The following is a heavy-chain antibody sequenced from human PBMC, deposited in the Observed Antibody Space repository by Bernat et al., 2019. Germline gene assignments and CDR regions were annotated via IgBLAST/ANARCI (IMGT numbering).Heavy chain of an antibody. Sequence: EVQLLESGGGLIQPGGSLRLSCAASGFTFRSYSMNWVRQTPGTGLEWGSIINAGGDVIHYADPVRGRFTISRDNAKNTLYLEMNSLGAEDTAVYYCAKGDTSPTRCLDLWGRGTLVSVSS. CDR2: INAGGDVI. CDR3: AKGDTSPTRCLDL. V-gene: IGHV3-23*01. D-gene: IGHD2-2*01. CDR1: GFTFRSYS. J-gene: IGHJ2*01.